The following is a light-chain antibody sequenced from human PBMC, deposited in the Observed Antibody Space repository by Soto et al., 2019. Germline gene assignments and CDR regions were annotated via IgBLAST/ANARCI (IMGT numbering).Light chain of an antibody. V-gene: IGLV1-40*01. J-gene: IGLJ2*01. CDR1: GSNIGAGYD. Sequence: QSVLTQPPSVSGAPGQRVTISCTGSGSNIGAGYDVHWYQHLPGTAPKLLIYGNINRPSGVPDRISGSKSGTSASLAITGLQAEDEADYYCQSYDSSLTHVVFGGGTKLTVL. CDR3: QSYDSSLTHVV. CDR2: GNI.